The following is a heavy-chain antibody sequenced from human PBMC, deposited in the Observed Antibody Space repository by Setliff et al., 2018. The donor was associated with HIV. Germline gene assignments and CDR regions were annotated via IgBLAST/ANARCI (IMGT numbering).Heavy chain of an antibody. CDR2: VCYSRSS. V-gene: IGHV4-39*01. D-gene: IGHD3-22*01. J-gene: IGHJ4*02. Sequence: SETLSLTCTVSGGSVSSSSSYWGWIRQPPGKGLEWIGNVCYSRSSYYNPSLKSRVTISVDTSKNQFSLKLSSVSAADTAVYYCARHGVDDTSANYFRFGVHDHWGQGTLVTVSS. CDR1: GGSVSSSSSY. CDR3: ARHGVDDTSANYFRFGVHDH.